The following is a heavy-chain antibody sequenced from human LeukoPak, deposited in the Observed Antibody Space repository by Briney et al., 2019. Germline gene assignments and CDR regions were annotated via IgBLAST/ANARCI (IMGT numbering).Heavy chain of an antibody. CDR3: AGCGGDCYSDAFDI. CDR2: INSDGSST. D-gene: IGHD2-21*02. J-gene: IGHJ3*02. Sequence: GGSLRLPCAASGFTFSSYWMHWVRQAPGKGLVWVSRINSDGSSTTYADSVKGRFTISRDNAKNTLYVQMDSLRAEDTAMYYCAGCGGDCYSDAFDIWGQGTMVTVSS. V-gene: IGHV3-74*01. CDR1: GFTFSSYW.